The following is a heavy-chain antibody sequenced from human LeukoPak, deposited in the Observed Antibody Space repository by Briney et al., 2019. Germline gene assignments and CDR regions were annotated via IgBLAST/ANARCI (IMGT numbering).Heavy chain of an antibody. CDR3: TTDSILITMGVATPYYFDY. CDR1: GFTFSSYW. CDR2: IKGKTDGGTT. V-gene: IGHV3-15*01. Sequence: GGSLRLSCAASGFTFSSYWMSWVRQAPGKGLEWVGRIKGKTDGGTTDYAAPVKGRFTISRDDSKNTLYLQMNSLKTEDTAVYYCTTDSILITMGVATPYYFDYWGQGTLVTVSS. D-gene: IGHD5-12*01. J-gene: IGHJ4*02.